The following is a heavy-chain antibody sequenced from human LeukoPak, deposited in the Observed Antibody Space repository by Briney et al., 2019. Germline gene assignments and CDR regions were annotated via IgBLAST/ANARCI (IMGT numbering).Heavy chain of an antibody. CDR3: ARDRRSAAGINWFDP. V-gene: IGHV1-18*01. CDR1: GYTFTSYG. D-gene: IGHD6-13*01. CDR2: ISAYNGNT. Sequence: GASVKVSRKASGYTFTSYGISWVRQAPGQGLEWMGWISAYNGNTNYAQKLQGRVTMTTDTSTSTAYMELRSLRSDDTAVYYCARDRRSAAGINWFDPWGQGTLVTVSS. J-gene: IGHJ5*02.